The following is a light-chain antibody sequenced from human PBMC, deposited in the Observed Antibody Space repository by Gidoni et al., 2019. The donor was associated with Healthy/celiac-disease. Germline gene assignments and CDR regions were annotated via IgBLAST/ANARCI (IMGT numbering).Light chain of an antibody. V-gene: IGKV1-39*01. J-gene: IGKJ1*01. CDR2: AAS. Sequence: DIQMTQSPSSLSASVVDRVTITCRASSSISSYLNWYQQKPGKAPKHLLYAASSLQRGVPSRFSGSGSGTDFTLTISSLQPEDFATYYCQQSYSTLPWTFGQGTKVEIK. CDR1: SSISSY. CDR3: QQSYSTLPWT.